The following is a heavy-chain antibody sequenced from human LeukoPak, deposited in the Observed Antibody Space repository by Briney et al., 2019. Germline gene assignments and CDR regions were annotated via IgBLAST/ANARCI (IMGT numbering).Heavy chain of an antibody. D-gene: IGHD4-23*01. Sequence: GGSLRLSCAASGFTFSSYEMHWVRQAPGRGLEWVSYISSSGSTIYYADSVKGRFTISRDNAKNSLYLQMNSLRAEDTAVYYCARDYGGSSPFDYWGQGTLVTVSS. CDR3: ARDYGGSSPFDY. V-gene: IGHV3-48*03. J-gene: IGHJ4*02. CDR1: GFTFSSYE. CDR2: ISSSGSTI.